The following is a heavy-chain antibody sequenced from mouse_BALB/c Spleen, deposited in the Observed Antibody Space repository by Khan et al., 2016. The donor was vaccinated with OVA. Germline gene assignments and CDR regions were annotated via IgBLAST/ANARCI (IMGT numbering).Heavy chain of an antibody. CDR3: ARRGRFAY. CDR1: GYTFTDYA. D-gene: IGHD3-3*01. V-gene: IGHV1S137*01. Sequence: QVQLQQSGAELVRPGVSVKISCKGSGYTFTDYAMHWVKQSLAKSLEWIGVISTYNGDADYNQKFKGKATITVDKSSSTAYMQLTCLTTEDSAIYYCARRGRFAYWGQGTPVTVSA. CDR2: ISTYNGDA. J-gene: IGHJ3*01.